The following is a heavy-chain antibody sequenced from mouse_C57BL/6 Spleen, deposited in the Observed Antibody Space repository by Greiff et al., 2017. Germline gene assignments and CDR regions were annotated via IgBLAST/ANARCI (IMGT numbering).Heavy chain of an antibody. CDR2: INPSSGYT. CDR1: GYTFTSYW. Sequence: VQLQQSGAELAKPGASVKLSCKASGYTFTSYWMHWVKQRPGQGLEWIGYINPSSGYTKYNQKFKDKATLTAYKSSSTAYMQLSSLTDEDSAVYYCARDHEGYYAMDYWGQGTSVTVSS. J-gene: IGHJ4*01. V-gene: IGHV1-7*01. CDR3: ARDHEGYYAMDY.